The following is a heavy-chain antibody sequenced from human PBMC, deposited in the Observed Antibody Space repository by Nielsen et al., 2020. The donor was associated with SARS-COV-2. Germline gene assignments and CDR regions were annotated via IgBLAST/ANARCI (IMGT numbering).Heavy chain of an antibody. J-gene: IGHJ4*02. CDR1: GFTFTNYA. Sequence: GESLKISCAASGFTFTNYAMNWVHQAPGKGLEWVSAISGSGGTTYYADSVKGRFTISRDNSKNTLYLQMNSLRAEDTAVYYCANTQGSSPYSSSYYWGQGTLVTFSS. D-gene: IGHD6-13*01. CDR2: ISGSGGTT. V-gene: IGHV3-23*01. CDR3: ANTQGSSPYSSSYY.